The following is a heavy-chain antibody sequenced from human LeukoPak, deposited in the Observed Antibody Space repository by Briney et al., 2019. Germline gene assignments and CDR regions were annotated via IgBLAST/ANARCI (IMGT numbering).Heavy chain of an antibody. CDR2: IYYSGST. Sequence: SLSLTCTVSGASISTIISYWGWIRQTPGKGLEWIGYIYYSGSTYYNPSLKSRVTISVDTSKNQFSLKLSSVTAADTAVYYCASWLLSFDYWGQGTLVTVSS. CDR3: ASWLLSFDY. V-gene: IGHV4-31*03. J-gene: IGHJ4*02. CDR1: GASISTIISY. D-gene: IGHD5-12*01.